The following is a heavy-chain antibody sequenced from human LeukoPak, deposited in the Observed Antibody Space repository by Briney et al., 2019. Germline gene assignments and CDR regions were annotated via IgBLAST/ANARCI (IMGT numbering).Heavy chain of an antibody. CDR2: ISASGGP. Sequence: SETLSLTCTLSGASISVSSYYWTWMRQPAGKGLEWIGRISASGGPTYTPSLKRRVTMSMDTSRNLFSLKLNSVTAADTAVYYCARAGGVLGYYDYWGQGILVTVSS. J-gene: IGHJ4*02. CDR3: ARAGGVLGYYDY. D-gene: IGHD3-10*01. CDR1: GASISVSSYY. V-gene: IGHV4-61*02.